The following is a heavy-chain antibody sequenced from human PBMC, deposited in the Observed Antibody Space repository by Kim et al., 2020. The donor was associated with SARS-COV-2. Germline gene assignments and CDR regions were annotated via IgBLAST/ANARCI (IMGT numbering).Heavy chain of an antibody. CDR3: ARGIFFWATNDQKWGGVFDL. CDR1: GYTFTSYY. J-gene: IGHJ2*01. Sequence: ASVKVSCKASGYTFTSYYMHWVRQAPGQGLEWMGIINPSGGSTSYAQKFQGRVTMTRDTSTSTVYMELSSLRSEDTAVYYCARGIFFWATNDQKWGGVFDLWGRGTLVTVSS. V-gene: IGHV1-46*01. D-gene: IGHD5-12*01. CDR2: INPSGGST.